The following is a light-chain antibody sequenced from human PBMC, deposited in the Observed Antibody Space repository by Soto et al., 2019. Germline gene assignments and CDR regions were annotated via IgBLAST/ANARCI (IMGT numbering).Light chain of an antibody. CDR1: TSDIGGYNY. J-gene: IGLJ1*01. Sequence: QSVLTQPPSASGSPGQSVAISCTGTTSDIGGYNYVSWYQQHPGKAPKLMIYEVNKRPSGVPDRFSSPKSGNTASLTVSGLQAEDEADYYCSSHGGNSPYVFGTGTKLTVL. V-gene: IGLV2-8*01. CDR2: EVN. CDR3: SSHGGNSPYV.